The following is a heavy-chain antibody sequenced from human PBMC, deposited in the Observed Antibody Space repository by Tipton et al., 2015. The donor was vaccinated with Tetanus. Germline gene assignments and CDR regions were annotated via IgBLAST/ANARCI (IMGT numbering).Heavy chain of an antibody. CDR1: GFRFSDHY. D-gene: IGHD2-21*01. CDR3: ARDDFIRDSADT. Sequence: SLRLSCAVSGFRFSDHYMDWVRQAPGKGLEWLAVIWYDGSDRFYADSVKGRFTISRDNSRNTLALQMTSLRVDDTGVYFCARDDFIRDSADTWGQGTLVVVSS. CDR2: IWYDGSDR. V-gene: IGHV3-33*08. J-gene: IGHJ5*02.